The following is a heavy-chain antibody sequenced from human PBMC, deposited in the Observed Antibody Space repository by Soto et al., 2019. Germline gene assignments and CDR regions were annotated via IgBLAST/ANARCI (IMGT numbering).Heavy chain of an antibody. D-gene: IGHD3-22*01. CDR1: GGSISSYY. J-gene: IGHJ3*02. Sequence: LSLTCTVSGGSISSYYWSWIRQPPGKGLEWIGYIYYSGSTNYNPSLKSRVTISVDTSKNQFSLKLSSVTAADTAVYYCARDRRREYYYDSSGPAHDAFDIWGQGTMVTVSS. V-gene: IGHV4-59*01. CDR3: ARDRRREYYYDSSGPAHDAFDI. CDR2: IYYSGST.